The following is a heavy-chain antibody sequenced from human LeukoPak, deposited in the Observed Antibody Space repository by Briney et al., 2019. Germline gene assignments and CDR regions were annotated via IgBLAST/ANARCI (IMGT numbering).Heavy chain of an antibody. J-gene: IGHJ5*02. Sequence: KPSETLSLTCAVSGYSISSGYYWGWIRQPPGKGLERIGSIYHSGSTYYNPSLKSRVTISVDTSKNQFSLKLSSVTAADTAVYYCARARYCSSTSCYEVPWFDPWGQGTLVTVSS. D-gene: IGHD2-2*01. V-gene: IGHV4-38-2*01. CDR1: GYSISSGYY. CDR3: ARARYCSSTSCYEVPWFDP. CDR2: IYHSGST.